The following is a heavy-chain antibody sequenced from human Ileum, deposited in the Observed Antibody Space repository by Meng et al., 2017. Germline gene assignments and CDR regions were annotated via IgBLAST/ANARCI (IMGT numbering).Heavy chain of an antibody. CDR2: MNLGGSP. Sequence: QVQRQESGPRLLEPPGTLSLTFAVSGRSISSSDWWSWVRQPPGKGLEWIAEMNLGGSPNYNPSLKSRVTMSVDKSNDHLSLQLTSVTAADTAVYYCAHIFDSWGQGTLVTVSS. J-gene: IGHJ4*02. CDR1: GRSISSSDW. V-gene: IGHV4-4*03. CDR3: AHIFDS.